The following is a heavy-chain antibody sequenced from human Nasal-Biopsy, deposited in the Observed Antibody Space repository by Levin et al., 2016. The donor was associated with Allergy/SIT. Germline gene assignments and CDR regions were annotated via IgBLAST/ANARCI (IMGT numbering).Heavy chain of an antibody. V-gene: IGHV5-51*01. J-gene: IGHJ4*02. D-gene: IGHD3-16*01. CDR1: GYSFSTYW. CDR2: IHGGGSDT. Sequence: GESLKISCKASGYSFSTYWIGWVRQVPGRGLEWMAIIHGGGSDTIYNPSFEGQVSISVDRSTTTAYLQWTGLKASDTATYYCARLMTRDYFDRWGQGTLVTVSS. CDR3: ARLMTRDYFDR.